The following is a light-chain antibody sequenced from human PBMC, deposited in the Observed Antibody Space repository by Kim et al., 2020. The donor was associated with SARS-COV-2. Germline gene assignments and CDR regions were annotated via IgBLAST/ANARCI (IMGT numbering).Light chain of an antibody. CDR1: QSVSSSY. Sequence: LAPVESATLSCRASQSVSSSYLACYQQNPGQAPRPLIYGASSRATGIADRFSGSGSRTDFTLTISRLEPEDFALYYWQQYGSSPYTFGQGTKLEI. J-gene: IGKJ2*01. CDR2: GAS. V-gene: IGKV3-20*01. CDR3: QQYGSSPYT.